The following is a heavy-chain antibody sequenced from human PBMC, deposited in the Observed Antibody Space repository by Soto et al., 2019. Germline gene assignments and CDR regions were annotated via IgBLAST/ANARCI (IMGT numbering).Heavy chain of an antibody. CDR2: IIPIFGTA. Sequence: SVKVSCKASGGTFSSYAISWVRQAPGQGLEWMGGIIPIFGTANYAQKFQGRVTITADKSTSTAYMELSSLRSEDTAVYYCARAYRDDISGYYYVLDAFDIWGQGTMVSVSS. CDR1: GGTFSSYA. V-gene: IGHV1-69*06. CDR3: ARAYRDDISGYYYVLDAFDI. J-gene: IGHJ3*02. D-gene: IGHD3-22*01.